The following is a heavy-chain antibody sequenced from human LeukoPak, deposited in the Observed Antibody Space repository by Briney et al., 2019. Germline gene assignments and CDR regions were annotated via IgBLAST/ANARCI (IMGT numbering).Heavy chain of an antibody. Sequence: SETLSLTCTVSGGSMSTYYWSWIRQPPGKGLEWIGYIYHSGSTNYNPSLKSRVTISVDTSKNQFSLKLSSVTAADTAVYYCASRKLGNDYWGQGTLVTVSS. V-gene: IGHV4-59*01. CDR2: IYHSGST. CDR1: GGSMSTYY. CDR3: ASRKLGNDY. J-gene: IGHJ4*02. D-gene: IGHD7-27*01.